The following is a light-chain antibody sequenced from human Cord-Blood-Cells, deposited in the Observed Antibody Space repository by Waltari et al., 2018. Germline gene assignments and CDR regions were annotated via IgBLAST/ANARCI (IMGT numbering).Light chain of an antibody. J-gene: IGKJ4*01. CDR3: QQSYSTLT. CDR2: AAS. CDR1: QSISSY. Sequence: DIQMSQSTSSLSASVGDRVTITCRASQSISSYLNWYQQKPEKAPKLLIYAASSLQRGVPSRFSGSGSGTVFTLTSVSLQPEDFATYYCQQSYSTLTFGGGTKVEIK. V-gene: IGKV1-39*01.